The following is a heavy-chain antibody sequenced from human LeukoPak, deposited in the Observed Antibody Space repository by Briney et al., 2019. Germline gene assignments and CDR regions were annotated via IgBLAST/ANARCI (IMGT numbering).Heavy chain of an antibody. CDR2: INHSGST. CDR3: ARVWICSGGSCYRDY. J-gene: IGHJ4*02. Sequence: GSLRLXCAASGFTFSSYWMSWVRQPPGKGLEWIGEINHSGSTNYNPSLKSRVTISVDTSKNQFSLKLSSVTAADTAVYYCARVWICSGGSCYRDYWGQGTLVTVSS. D-gene: IGHD2-15*01. CDR1: GFTFSSYW. V-gene: IGHV4-34*01.